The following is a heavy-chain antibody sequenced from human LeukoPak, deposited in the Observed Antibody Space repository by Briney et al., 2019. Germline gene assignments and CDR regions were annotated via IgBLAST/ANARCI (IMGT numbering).Heavy chain of an antibody. J-gene: IGHJ4*02. CDR1: GGSISSGGYY. CDR2: IYYSGST. Sequence: SETLSLTCTVSGGSISSGGYYWGWIRQPPGKGLEWIASIYYSGSTYYNPSLKNRVTISVDTSKNQFSLNLSSVTAADTAVYYCGRKGEYNYDRLDYWGQGTLVTVSP. V-gene: IGHV4-39*01. CDR3: GRKGEYNYDRLDY. D-gene: IGHD5-18*01.